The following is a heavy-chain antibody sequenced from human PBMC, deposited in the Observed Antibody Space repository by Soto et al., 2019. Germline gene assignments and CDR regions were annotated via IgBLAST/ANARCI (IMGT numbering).Heavy chain of an antibody. V-gene: IGHV4-31*03. CDR3: ARGTGYCNEGVCHLNGMDV. CDR1: GGSVSRGGSY. J-gene: IGHJ6*02. D-gene: IGHD2-8*01. Sequence: ASETLSLTCTVSGGSVSRGGSYWSWIRQIPGKGLEWIGYIYNSGSTYYNPSLKSRVFISIDTSKNQFSLKLNSATAADTAVYYCARGTGYCNEGVCHLNGMDVWGQGATVTVSS. CDR2: IYNSGST.